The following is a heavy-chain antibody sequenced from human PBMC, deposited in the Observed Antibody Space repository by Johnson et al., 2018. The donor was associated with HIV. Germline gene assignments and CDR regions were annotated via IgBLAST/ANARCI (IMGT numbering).Heavy chain of an antibody. Sequence: QVQLVESGGGVVQPGGSLRLSCAASGFSFSNYGIHWVRQAPGKGLEWVKGLEWVAFIQYDGSNEYYADSVKGRFTISRDNYKKTLYLQMNSLRPEDTAVYYCARDLRYFDWLFLSNDAFDIWGQGTMVTVSS. J-gene: IGHJ3*02. D-gene: IGHD3-9*01. CDR3: ARDLRYFDWLFLSNDAFDI. V-gene: IGHV3-30*02. CDR1: GFSFSNYG. CDR2: IQYDGSNE.